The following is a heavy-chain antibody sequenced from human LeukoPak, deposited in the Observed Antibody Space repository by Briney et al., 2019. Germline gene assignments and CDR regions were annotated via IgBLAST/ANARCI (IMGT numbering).Heavy chain of an antibody. CDR1: GSSISSYY. J-gene: IGHJ6*03. D-gene: IGHD3-10*01. CDR2: IYYSGST. CDR3: ARAFRRRGYYYYMDV. Sequence: SETLSLTCTVSGSSISSYYWRWIRQPPGKGLEWIGYIYYSGSTNYNPSLKSRVTISIDTSKNQFSLKLSSVTAADTAVYYCARAFRRRGYYYYMDVWGKGTTVTVSS. V-gene: IGHV4-59*12.